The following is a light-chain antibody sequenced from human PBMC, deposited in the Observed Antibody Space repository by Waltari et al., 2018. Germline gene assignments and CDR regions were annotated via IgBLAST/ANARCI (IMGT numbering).Light chain of an antibody. CDR2: HAS. V-gene: IGKV3-20*01. Sequence: EIVLTPSPGTLSLSPGAGATLSCRASQSVNGALAWYQQKPGQAPRLLIYHASNRATGIPDRFSGSGSGTDFSLTISRLEPEDFAVYYCQHYLRLPVTFGQGTKVEI. J-gene: IGKJ1*01. CDR3: QHYLRLPVT. CDR1: QSVNGA.